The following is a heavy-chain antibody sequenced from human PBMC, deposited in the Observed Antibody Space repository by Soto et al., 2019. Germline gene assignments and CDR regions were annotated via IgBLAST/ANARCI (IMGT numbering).Heavy chain of an antibody. CDR2: IYSGGST. Sequence: EVQLVESGGGSVQPGGSLRLSCAASGFTVSSNYMSWVRQAPGKGLECVSVIYSGGSTYYADSVKGRFTISRDNSKNTLYLQMNSLRAKDTAMYYCARDQRGPRGWYFGAFDIWGQGTMVTVSS. CDR1: GFTVSSNY. V-gene: IGHV3-66*01. D-gene: IGHD6-19*01. CDR3: ARDQRGPRGWYFGAFDI. J-gene: IGHJ3*02.